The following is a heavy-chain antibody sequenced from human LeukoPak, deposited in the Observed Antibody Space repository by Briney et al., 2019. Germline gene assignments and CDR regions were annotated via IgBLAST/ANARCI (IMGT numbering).Heavy chain of an antibody. CDR3: ARSKIDY. CDR2: INEDGSEK. CDR1: GFTFSNYW. V-gene: IGHV3-7*01. D-gene: IGHD4-11*01. Sequence: GGSLRLSCTASGFTFSNYWMMWVRQAPGKGLEWVANINEDGSEKYYADSVEGRFTISRDNAKNSLDLQMNSLRADDTAIYYCARSKIDYWGQGTLVTVSS. J-gene: IGHJ4*02.